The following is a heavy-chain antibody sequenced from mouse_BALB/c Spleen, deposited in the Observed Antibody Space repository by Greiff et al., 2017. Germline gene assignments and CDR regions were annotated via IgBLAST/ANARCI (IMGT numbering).Heavy chain of an antibody. CDR2: INPSTGYT. D-gene: IGHD2-1*01. CDR3: AISGGNGYYFDY. CDR1: GYTFTSYW. V-gene: IGHV1-7*01. Sequence: QVQLQQSGAELAKPGASVKMSCKASGYTFTSYWMHWVKQRPGQGLEWIGYINPSTGYTEYNQKFKDKATLTADKSSSTAYMQLSSLTSEDSAVYYCAISGGNGYYFDYWGQGTTLTVSS. J-gene: IGHJ2*01.